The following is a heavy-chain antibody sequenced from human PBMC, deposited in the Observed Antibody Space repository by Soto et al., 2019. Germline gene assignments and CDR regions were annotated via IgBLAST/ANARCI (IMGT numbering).Heavy chain of an antibody. Sequence: GASVKVSCKVSGYTLTELSMHWVRQAPGKGLEWMGGFDPEDGETIYAQKFQGRVTMTEDTSTDTAYMELSSLRSEDTAVYYCATVLRYFDWLSNFDYWGQGTLVTVS. J-gene: IGHJ4*02. CDR2: FDPEDGET. D-gene: IGHD3-9*01. V-gene: IGHV1-24*01. CDR1: GYTLTELS. CDR3: ATVLRYFDWLSNFDY.